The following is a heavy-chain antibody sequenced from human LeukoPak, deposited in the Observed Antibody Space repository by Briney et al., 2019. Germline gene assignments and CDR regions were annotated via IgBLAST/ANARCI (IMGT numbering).Heavy chain of an antibody. Sequence: GGSLRPSCAASGFTVSSNYMSWVRQAPGKGLEWVSVIYSGGSTYYADSVKGRFTISRDNSKNTLYLQMNSLRAEDTAVYYCAREGGHYYGMDVWGQGTTVTVSS. V-gene: IGHV3-53*01. CDR1: GFTVSSNY. J-gene: IGHJ6*02. CDR3: AREGGHYYGMDV. CDR2: IYSGGST.